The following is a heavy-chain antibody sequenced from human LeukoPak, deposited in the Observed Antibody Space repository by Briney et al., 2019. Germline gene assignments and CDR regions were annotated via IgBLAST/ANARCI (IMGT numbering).Heavy chain of an antibody. J-gene: IGHJ5*02. CDR3: ARSRIVGATPSCYWFDP. CDR2: IIPIFGTA. D-gene: IGHD1-26*01. Sequence: SVKVSCKASGGTSSSYAISWVRQAPGQGLEWMGGIIPIFGTANYAQKFQGRVTITADESTSTAYMELSSLRSDDTAVYYCARSRIVGATPSCYWFDPWGQGTLVTVSS. V-gene: IGHV1-69*13. CDR1: GGTSSSYA.